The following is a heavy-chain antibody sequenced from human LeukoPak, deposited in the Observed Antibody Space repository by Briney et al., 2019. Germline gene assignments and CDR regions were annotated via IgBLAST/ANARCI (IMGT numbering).Heavy chain of an antibody. D-gene: IGHD6-13*01. CDR3: ARDKGYSSSWYSGYSWFDP. V-gene: IGHV1-2*06. J-gene: IGHJ5*02. Sequence: ASVKVSCKASGYTFTGYYMHWVRQAPGQGLEWMGRINANSGGTNYAQKFQGRVTMTRDTSISTAYMELSRLRSDNTAVYYCARDKGYSSSWYSGYSWFDPWGQGTLVTVSS. CDR2: INANSGGT. CDR1: GYTFTGYY.